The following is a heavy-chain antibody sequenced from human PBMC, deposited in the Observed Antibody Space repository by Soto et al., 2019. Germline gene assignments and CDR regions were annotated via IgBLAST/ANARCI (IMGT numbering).Heavy chain of an antibody. CDR1: GASISSSNW. J-gene: IGHJ4*02. Sequence: QVQLQESGPGLVKPSGTLSLTCVVSGASISSSNWWSWVRQPPGKGLEWVGDIYHSGSTNYNPSFKRRVTIAVDKSKTQFSRKLCSVTAADTAVYYCARAAQAQPLPDWGQGTLVTVSS. CDR3: ARAAQAQPLPD. D-gene: IGHD6-13*01. CDR2: IYHSGST. V-gene: IGHV4-4*02.